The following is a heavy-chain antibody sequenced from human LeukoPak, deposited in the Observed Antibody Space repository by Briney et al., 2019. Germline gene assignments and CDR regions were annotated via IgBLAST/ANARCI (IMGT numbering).Heavy chain of an antibody. D-gene: IGHD3-22*01. J-gene: IGHJ5*02. V-gene: IGHV3-21*01. CDR3: ARDLGQYYDTSDNWFDP. CDR1: GFTFSSYS. CDR2: ISSSSSYI. Sequence: GGSLRLSCAASGFTFSSYSMNWVRQAPGKGLEWVSSISSSSSYIYYADSVKGRFTISRDNAKNTLNLQMNSLRAEDTAVYYCARDLGQYYDTSDNWFDPWGQGTLVAVSS.